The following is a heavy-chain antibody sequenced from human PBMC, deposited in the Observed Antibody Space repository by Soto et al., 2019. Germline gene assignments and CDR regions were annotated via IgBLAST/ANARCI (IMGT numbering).Heavy chain of an antibody. D-gene: IGHD3-22*01. V-gene: IGHV4-30-4*08. CDR2: IYYSGDT. J-gene: IGHJ4*02. Sequence: PSETLSLTCTVSGGSIISGDYYWSWIRQPPGKGLEWIGYIYYSGDTSYNPSLKSRVTISIDTSKNQFSLKLSSVTAADTAVYYCARGDYYDSSGYLYWGQGTLVTVSS. CDR3: ARGDYYDSSGYLY. CDR1: GGSIISGDYY.